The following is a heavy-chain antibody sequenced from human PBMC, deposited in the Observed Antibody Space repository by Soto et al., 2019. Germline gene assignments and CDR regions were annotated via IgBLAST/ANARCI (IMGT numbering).Heavy chain of an antibody. CDR1: GYSFTSYW. CDR2: IDPSDSYT. CDR3: ARRCLRVRKTLDGMDV. J-gene: IGHJ6*02. Sequence: PGDSLKISCKGSGYSFTSYWISWVRQMPGKGLEWMGRIDPSDSYTNYSPSFQGHVTISADKSISTAYLQWSSRKAADTAMYYCARRCLRVRKTLDGMDVWDQGITVTVSS. D-gene: IGHD3-10*01. V-gene: IGHV5-10-1*01.